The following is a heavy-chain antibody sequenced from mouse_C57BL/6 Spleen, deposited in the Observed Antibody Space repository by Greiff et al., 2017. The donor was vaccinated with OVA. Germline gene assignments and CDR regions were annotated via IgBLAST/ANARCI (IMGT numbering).Heavy chain of an antibody. CDR2: ISSGSSTI. Sequence: EVKLEESGGGLVKPGGSLKLSCAASGFTFSDYGMHWVRQAPEKGLEWVAYISSGSSTIYYADTVKGRFTISRDNAKNTLFLQMTSLRSEDTAMYYCARGRLPYAMDYWGQGTSVTVSS. V-gene: IGHV5-17*01. D-gene: IGHD2-4*01. CDR3: ARGRLPYAMDY. CDR1: GFTFSDYG. J-gene: IGHJ4*01.